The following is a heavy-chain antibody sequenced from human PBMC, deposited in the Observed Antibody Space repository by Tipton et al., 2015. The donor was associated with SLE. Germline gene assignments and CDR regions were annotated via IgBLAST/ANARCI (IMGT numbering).Heavy chain of an antibody. CDR2: ISYDGSNK. CDR1: GFTFSSYA. D-gene: IGHD3-10*01. CDR3: AGDFRADYYGSGGTIDY. Sequence: SLRLSCAASGFTFSSYAMHWVRQAPGKGLEWVAVISYDGSNKYYADSVKGRFTISRDNSKNTLYLQMNSLRAEDTAVYYCAGDFRADYYGSGGTIDYWGQGTLVTVSS. V-gene: IGHV3-30*04. J-gene: IGHJ4*02.